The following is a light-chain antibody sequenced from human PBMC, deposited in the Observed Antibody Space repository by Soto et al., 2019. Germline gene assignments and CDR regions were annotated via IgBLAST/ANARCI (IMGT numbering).Light chain of an antibody. CDR3: QQTYSTPRT. CDR1: QSISSY. Sequence: DIQMTQSPSSLSASVGDRVTITCRASQSISSYLNWYQQKPGKAPKVLIYDASSSQSGVPARFSGSGSGTDFTLTISSLDLEDFATYYCQQTYSTPRTFGQGTKVEIK. V-gene: IGKV1-39*01. J-gene: IGKJ1*01. CDR2: DAS.